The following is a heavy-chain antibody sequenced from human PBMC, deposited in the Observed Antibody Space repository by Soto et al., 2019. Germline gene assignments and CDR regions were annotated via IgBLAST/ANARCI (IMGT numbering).Heavy chain of an antibody. D-gene: IGHD6-13*01. J-gene: IGHJ6*02. CDR2: IWYDGSNK. Sequence: GGSLRLSCAASGFTFSSYGMHWVRQAPGKGLEWVAVIWYDGSNKYYADSVKGRFTISRDNSKNTLYLQMNSLRAEDTAVYYCARAWPEDRSSWAYYGMDVWGQGTTVTSP. CDR3: ARAWPEDRSSWAYYGMDV. V-gene: IGHV3-33*01. CDR1: GFTFSSYG.